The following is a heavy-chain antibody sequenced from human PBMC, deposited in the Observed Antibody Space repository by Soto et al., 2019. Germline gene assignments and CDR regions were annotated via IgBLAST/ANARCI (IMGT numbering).Heavy chain of an antibody. J-gene: IGHJ1*01. Sequence: GSLRLSCAASGFTFSSYAMHWVRQAPGKGLEYVSAISSNGGSTYYANSVKGRFTISRDNSKNTLYLQMGSLRAEDMAVYYCATRGGRHWGQGTLVTVSS. CDR2: ISSNGGST. D-gene: IGHD3-16*01. CDR3: ATRGGRH. V-gene: IGHV3-64*01. CDR1: GFTFSSYA.